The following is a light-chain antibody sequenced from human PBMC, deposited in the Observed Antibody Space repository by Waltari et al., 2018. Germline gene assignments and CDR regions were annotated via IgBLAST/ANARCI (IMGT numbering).Light chain of an antibody. J-gene: IGKJ2*01. Sequence: DIQMTQSPSSLSASVGDRVTITCRASQSISSYLNWYQQKPGKAPKLLIYAPSSLQSGVPSRFSGSGSGTDFTLTISSLQPEDVATYYCQQSYSTPYTLGQGTKLEIK. CDR2: APS. CDR1: QSISSY. CDR3: QQSYSTPYT. V-gene: IGKV1-39*01.